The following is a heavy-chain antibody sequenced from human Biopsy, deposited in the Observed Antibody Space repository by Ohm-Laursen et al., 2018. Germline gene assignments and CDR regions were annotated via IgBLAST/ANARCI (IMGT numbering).Heavy chain of an antibody. CDR2: IAINSYVA. J-gene: IGHJ4*02. CDR1: GFTLSQYS. V-gene: IGHV3-21*04. Sequence: GSLRLSCTASGFTLSQYSVNWVRQAPGKGLEWVACIAINSYVAYYGDSVKGRFTLLTDNARNSLQLQMDNLRAEDTAVYYCARDQRGPSLLEAKLTPNYFDYWGRGSLVTVSS. CDR3: ARDQRGPSLLEAKLTPNYFDY. D-gene: IGHD1-1*01.